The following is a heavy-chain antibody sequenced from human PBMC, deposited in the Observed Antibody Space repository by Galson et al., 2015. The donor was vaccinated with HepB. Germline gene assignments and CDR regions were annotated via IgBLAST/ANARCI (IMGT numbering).Heavy chain of an antibody. J-gene: IGHJ4*02. CDR2: LSSSSTTI. V-gene: IGHV3-48*04. CDR3: VFLRGYDLNPLDY. D-gene: IGHD5-12*01. CDR1: TFLFSNYS. Sequence: SLRLSCAASTFLFSNYSMDWVRPAPGKGLEWVSYLSSSSTTIYYADSVKGRFTISRDNAKNSLYLQMNSLRAEDTALYYCVFLRGYDLNPLDYWGQGTLVTVSS.